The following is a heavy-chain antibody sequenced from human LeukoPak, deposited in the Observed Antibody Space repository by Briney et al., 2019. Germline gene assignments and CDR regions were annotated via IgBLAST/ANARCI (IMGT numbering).Heavy chain of an antibody. D-gene: IGHD3-10*01. CDR3: ARDWRSFGSGNYGLDYFDY. Sequence: ASVTVSCKASGYSFSTYGISWGRQAAGQGIEWLGWVDPYNDNKKYRQSLQGRVSMTTDTSASTAYMELRGLRSDDTAVYFCARDWRSFGSGNYGLDYFDYWGQGTLVTVSS. CDR2: VDPYNDNK. CDR1: GYSFSTYG. J-gene: IGHJ4*02. V-gene: IGHV1-18*01.